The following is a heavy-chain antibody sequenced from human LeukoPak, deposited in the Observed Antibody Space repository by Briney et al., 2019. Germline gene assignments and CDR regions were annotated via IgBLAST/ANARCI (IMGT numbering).Heavy chain of an antibody. Sequence: PGGSLRLSCAASGFTVSSNYMSWVRQAPGKGLEWVGRIKSKTDGGTTDYAAPVKGRFTVSRDDPKNTLYLQMNSLKTEDTAVYYCTTDWLRLWLPLDYWGQGTLVTVSS. D-gene: IGHD5-18*01. CDR2: IKSKTDGGTT. CDR3: TTDWLRLWLPLDY. V-gene: IGHV3-15*01. CDR1: GFTVSSNY. J-gene: IGHJ4*02.